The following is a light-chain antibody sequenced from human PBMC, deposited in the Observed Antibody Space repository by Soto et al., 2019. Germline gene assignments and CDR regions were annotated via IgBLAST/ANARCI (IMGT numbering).Light chain of an antibody. J-gene: IGLJ2*01. CDR3: ATWDSNLSVL. V-gene: IGLV1-51*01. CDR2: DDY. Sequence: QSVLTQPPSVSVAPGQKVTISCSGSSSNIGKNTVSWYQQFPGTAPKLLIYDDYKRPSGIPARFSGPKSGTSATLGITGLQTGDEADYFCATWDSNLSVLVGGGTKLTVL. CDR1: SSNIGKNT.